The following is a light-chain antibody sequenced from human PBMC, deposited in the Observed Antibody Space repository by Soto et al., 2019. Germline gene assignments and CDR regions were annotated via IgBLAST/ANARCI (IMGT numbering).Light chain of an antibody. J-gene: IGLJ1*01. V-gene: IGLV2-14*01. Sequence: SALSQPASVSGSPGQSITISCTGTISDFVVYNYVSWYQQHPGKAPKLMIYGVSNRPSGVSNRFYGSKSGKTASLTISGLQADDEADYYCSSHTISSALQVFGTGTTVTV. CDR2: GVS. CDR3: SSHTISSALQV. CDR1: ISDFVVYNY.